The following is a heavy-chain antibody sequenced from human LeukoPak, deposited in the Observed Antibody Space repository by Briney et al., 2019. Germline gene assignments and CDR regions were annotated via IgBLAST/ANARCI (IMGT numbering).Heavy chain of an antibody. V-gene: IGHV4-39*01. J-gene: IGHJ4*02. Sequence: PSETLSLTCTVSGGSISSSSYYWGWIRQPPGKGLEWTGSIYYSGSTYYNPSLKSRVTISVDTSKNQFSLKLSSVTAADTAVYYCARRVYGDFLFYFDYWGQGTLVTVSS. CDR2: IYYSGST. D-gene: IGHD4-17*01. CDR1: GGSISSSSYY. CDR3: ARRVYGDFLFYFDY.